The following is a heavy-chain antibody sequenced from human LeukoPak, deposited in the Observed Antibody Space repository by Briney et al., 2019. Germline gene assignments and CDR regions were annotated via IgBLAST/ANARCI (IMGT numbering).Heavy chain of an antibody. J-gene: IGHJ4*02. D-gene: IGHD3-3*01. CDR1: GFTFSSYG. Sequence: GGSLRLSCAASGFTFSSYGMNWVRQAPGKGLEWVAVIWYDGSNKYYADSVKGRFTISRDNSKNTLYLQMNSLRAEDTAVYYCAKARDFWSGYLDFDYWGQGTLVTVSS. V-gene: IGHV3-33*06. CDR3: AKARDFWSGYLDFDY. CDR2: IWYDGSNK.